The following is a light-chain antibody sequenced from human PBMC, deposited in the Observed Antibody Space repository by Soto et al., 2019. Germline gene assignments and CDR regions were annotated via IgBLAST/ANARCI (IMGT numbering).Light chain of an antibody. CDR1: QGTRND. Sequence: DTQMTQSPSSLSASVGDRVTITCRASQGTRNDLGWYQQRPGKAPKRLIYLASSLQSGVPSRFIGSGSGTEFTLTISSLQPEDLGTYDWVHHNSYPLAFGPGTKVEIK. CDR3: VHHNSYPLA. J-gene: IGKJ3*01. CDR2: LAS. V-gene: IGKV1-17*01.